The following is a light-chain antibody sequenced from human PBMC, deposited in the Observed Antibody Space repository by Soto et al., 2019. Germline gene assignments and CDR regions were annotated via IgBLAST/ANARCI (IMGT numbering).Light chain of an antibody. J-gene: IGLJ1*01. V-gene: IGLV2-8*01. CDR3: SSYAGSRIFV. Sequence: QSALTQPPSASGSPGQSVTISCTGTSGDIGDYNHVSWYQQHPGKAPKLIIYEVTKRPSGVPGRFSGSNYGNSASLTVSGLQADDEGDYFCSSYAGSRIFVFGTGTKLTVL. CDR2: EVT. CDR1: SGDIGDYNH.